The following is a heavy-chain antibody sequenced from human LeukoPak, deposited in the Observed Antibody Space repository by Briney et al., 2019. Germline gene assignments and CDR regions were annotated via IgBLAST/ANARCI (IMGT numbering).Heavy chain of an antibody. CDR1: GGSFSGYY. D-gene: IGHD2-2*01. J-gene: IGHJ4*02. CDR2: INHSGST. CDR3: ARCGKRLKYQLPLGY. Sequence: SGTLSLTCAVYGGSFSGYYWSWIRQPPGKGLEWIGEINHSGSTNYNPSLKSRVTISVDTSKNQFSLKLSSVTAADTAVYYCARCGKRLKYQLPLGYWGQGTLVTVSS. V-gene: IGHV4-34*01.